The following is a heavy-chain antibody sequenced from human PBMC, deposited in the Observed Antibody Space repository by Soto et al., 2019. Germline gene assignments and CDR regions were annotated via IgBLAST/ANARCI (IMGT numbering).Heavy chain of an antibody. V-gene: IGHV3-30*18. CDR2: VSHDGRNT. D-gene: IGHD6-19*01. J-gene: IGHJ4*02. CDR1: GFTFSDYA. CDR3: AKGGRQWLVTSDFNY. Sequence: GGSLRLSCAASGFTFSDYAMHWVRQAPGKGLEWVAVVSHDGRNTHYADSVKGRFTISRDSSKNTVSPEMTSLRAEDTAVYYCAKGGRQWLVTSDFNYWGQG.